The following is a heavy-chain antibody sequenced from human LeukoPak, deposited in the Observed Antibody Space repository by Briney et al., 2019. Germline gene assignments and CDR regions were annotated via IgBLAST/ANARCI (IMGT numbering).Heavy chain of an antibody. J-gene: IGHJ4*02. CDR3: ATRVRDSSSWYYFDY. CDR1: GFTFSRFN. Sequence: PGGSLRLSCAASGFTFSRFNMNWVRQAPGKGLEWVSSITSTSNYMYYADSVKGRFTISRDNAKNSLYLQMNSLRAEDTALYYCATRVRDSSSWYYFDYWGQGTLATVSS. D-gene: IGHD6-13*01. CDR2: ITSTSNYM. V-gene: IGHV3-21*01.